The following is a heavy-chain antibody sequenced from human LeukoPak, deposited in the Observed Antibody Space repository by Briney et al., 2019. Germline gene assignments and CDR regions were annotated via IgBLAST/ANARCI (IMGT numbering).Heavy chain of an antibody. CDR1: GYTFTSYD. CDR2: MNPNSGNT. V-gene: IGHV1-8*03. Sequence: GASVKVSCKASGYTFTSYDINWVRQATGQGLEWMGWMNPNSGNTGYAQKFQGRVTITRNTSISTAYMELSSLRSEDTAVYYCARGQGYSGSYYYYYYMDVWGKGTTVTVSS. CDR3: ARGQGYSGSYYYYYYMDV. D-gene: IGHD1-26*01. J-gene: IGHJ6*03.